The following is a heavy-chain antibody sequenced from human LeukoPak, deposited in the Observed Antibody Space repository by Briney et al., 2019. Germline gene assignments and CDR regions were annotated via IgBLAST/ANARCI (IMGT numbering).Heavy chain of an antibody. CDR3: AKSGDGYRFDY. CDR1: GFTFSSDG. D-gene: IGHD5-24*01. J-gene: IGHJ4*02. Sequence: PGGSLRLSCAASGFTFSSDGMHWVRQAPGKGLEWVAFIRHDGSNKYYADSVKGRFTTSRDNSKNTLDLQMNSLRPEDTAVYYCAKSGDGYRFDYWGQGTLVTVSS. CDR2: IRHDGSNK. V-gene: IGHV3-30*02.